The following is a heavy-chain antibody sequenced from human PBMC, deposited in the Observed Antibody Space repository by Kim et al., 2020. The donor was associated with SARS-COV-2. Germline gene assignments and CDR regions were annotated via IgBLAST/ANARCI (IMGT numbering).Heavy chain of an antibody. Sequence: SVKGRFTISRDNSKNTLYLQMNSLRAEDTAVYYCAKGIGAPGPSLGAFDIWGQGTMVTVSS. V-gene: IGHV3-30*02. D-gene: IGHD2-2*01. J-gene: IGHJ3*02. CDR3: AKGIGAPGPSLGAFDI.